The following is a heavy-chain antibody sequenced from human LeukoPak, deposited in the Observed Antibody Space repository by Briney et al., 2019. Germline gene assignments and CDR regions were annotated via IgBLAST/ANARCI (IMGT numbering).Heavy chain of an antibody. J-gene: IGHJ6*02. CDR1: GGSISSYY. V-gene: IGHV4-59*01. CDR3: ARDSDGDSYYYGMDV. CDR2: IYYSGST. D-gene: IGHD4-17*01. Sequence: SETLSLTCTVSGGSISSYYWSWIRQPPGKGLEWIGYIYYSGSTNYNPSLKSRVTISVDTSKNQFSLKLSSVTAADTAVYYCARDSDGDSYYYGMDVWGQGTTVTVSS.